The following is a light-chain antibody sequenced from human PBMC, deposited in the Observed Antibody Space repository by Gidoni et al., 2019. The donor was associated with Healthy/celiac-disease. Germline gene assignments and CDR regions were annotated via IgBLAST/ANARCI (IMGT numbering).Light chain of an antibody. CDR2: DAS. V-gene: IGKV1-33*01. CDR1: QDISNY. CDR3: QQYDNLLYT. J-gene: IGKJ2*01. Sequence: DIQLTQPPSPLSASVGDRVTITCPASQDISNYLNWYQQKPGKAPKLLIYDASNLETGVPSRFSGTGSGTDFTFTISRLQPEDIATYYCQQYDNLLYTFGQGTKLEIK.